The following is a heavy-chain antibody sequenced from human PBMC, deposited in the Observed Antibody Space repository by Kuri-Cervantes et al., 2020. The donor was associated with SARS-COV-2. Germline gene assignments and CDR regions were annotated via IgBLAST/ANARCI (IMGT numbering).Heavy chain of an antibody. CDR2: IYYSGAT. V-gene: IGHV4-39*01. CDR3: ARGGSTRSLDY. D-gene: IGHD2-2*01. CDR1: GDSISRSTYY. J-gene: IGHJ4*02. Sequence: SETLSLTCTFSGDSISRSTYYWGWLRQPPGEGLEWIGAIYYSGATYYNPSHKSRVIISVDTSKNQFSLKLSPVTAADTAVYYCARGGSTRSLDYWGQGTLVTVSS.